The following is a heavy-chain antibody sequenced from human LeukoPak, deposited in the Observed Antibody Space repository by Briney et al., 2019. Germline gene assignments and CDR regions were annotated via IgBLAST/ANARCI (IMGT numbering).Heavy chain of an antibody. Sequence: GGSLRLSCAASGFTFSSYEMNWVRQAPGKGLEWDSYISSSGSTIYYADSVKGRFTISRDNAKNSLYLQMNSLRAEDTAVYYCARDLLGYQLPNYYGSGSFDYWGQGTLVTVSS. J-gene: IGHJ4*02. V-gene: IGHV3-48*03. CDR2: ISSSGSTI. CDR1: GFTFSSYE. CDR3: ARDLLGYQLPNYYGSGSFDY. D-gene: IGHD3-10*01.